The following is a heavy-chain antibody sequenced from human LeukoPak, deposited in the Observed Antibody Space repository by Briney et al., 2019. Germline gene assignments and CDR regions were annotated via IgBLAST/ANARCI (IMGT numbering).Heavy chain of an antibody. J-gene: IGHJ4*02. CDR1: GFTFSSYG. CDR3: ARAIYDSSGHDY. D-gene: IGHD3-22*01. V-gene: IGHV3-33*01. CDR2: IWYDGSNK. Sequence: GGSLRLSCAASGFTFSSYGMHWVRQAPGKGLEWVAVIWYDGSNKYYADSVKGRFTISRDDSKNTLYLQMNSLRAEDTAVYYCARAIYDSSGHDYWGQGTLVTVSS.